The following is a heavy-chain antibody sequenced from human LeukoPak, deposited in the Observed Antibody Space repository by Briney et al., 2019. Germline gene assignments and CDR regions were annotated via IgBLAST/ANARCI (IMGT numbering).Heavy chain of an antibody. V-gene: IGHV4-31*03. CDR1: GGSISSGGYY. D-gene: IGHD3-22*01. J-gene: IGHJ4*02. CDR2: IYYSGST. CDR3: ARVAHDSSGYTIDY. Sequence: PSETLSLTCTVSGGSISSGGYYWSWIRQLPGKGLEWIGYIYYSGSTYYNPSLKSRVTISLDPSKNQFSLKLSSVTAADTAVYYCARVAHDSSGYTIDYWGQGTLVTVSS.